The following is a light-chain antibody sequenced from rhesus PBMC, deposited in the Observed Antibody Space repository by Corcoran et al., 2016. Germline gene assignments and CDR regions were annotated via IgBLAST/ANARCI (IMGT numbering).Light chain of an antibody. J-gene: IGKJ1*01. CDR3: QQYKSYPPT. V-gene: IGKV1-28*02. CDR2: AAT. Sequence: DIQMTQSPSSLSASVGDTVTITCRASQGISSYLNWFQQKPGKAPKLLIYAATTLQSGVPSRLSGSGSGTDFTLTSSSLQPEDFATYYCQQYKSYPPTFGQGTKVEIK. CDR1: QGISSY.